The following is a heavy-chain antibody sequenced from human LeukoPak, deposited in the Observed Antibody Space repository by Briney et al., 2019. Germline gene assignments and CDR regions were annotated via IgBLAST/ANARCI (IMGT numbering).Heavy chain of an antibody. CDR1: GFTFRRYS. CDR3: ARSSGSGNPAFDI. Sequence: RGGSLRLSCAASGFTFRRYSMNWVRQAPGKGLEWVSSISSSSSYIYYADSVKGRFTISRDNAKNSLYLQMNSLRAEDTAVYYCARSSGSGNPAFDIWGQGTMVTVSS. D-gene: IGHD3-10*01. CDR2: ISSSSSYI. J-gene: IGHJ3*02. V-gene: IGHV3-21*01.